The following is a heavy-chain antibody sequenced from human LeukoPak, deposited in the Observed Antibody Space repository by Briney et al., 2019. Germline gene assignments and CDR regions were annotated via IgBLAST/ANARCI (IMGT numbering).Heavy chain of an antibody. D-gene: IGHD3-3*01. CDR1: GFAVSSRY. J-gene: IGHJ4*02. CDR3: ASLEGGPSDGQ. V-gene: IGHV3-53*01. CDR2: IYSGGTT. Sequence: PAGSLRLSCEEDGFAVSSRYMNLFLQAPGKRLKCVAVIYSGGTTYHIDSVKGRFTITSDISKSTMYLEMNNLRVEDTATYYCASLEGGPSDGQWGQGTLVIVSP.